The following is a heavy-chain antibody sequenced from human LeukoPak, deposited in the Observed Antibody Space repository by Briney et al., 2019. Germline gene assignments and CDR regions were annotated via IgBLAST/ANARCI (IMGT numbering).Heavy chain of an antibody. V-gene: IGHV1-2*02. CDR3: ARHRASMTTRYYYYYYMDV. Sequence: ASVKVSCKASGYTFTGYYMHWVRQAPGQGLEWMGWINPNSGGTNYAQKFQGRVTMTRDTSISTAYMELSRLRSDDTAMYYCARHRASMTTRYYYYYYMDVWGKGTTVTVSS. D-gene: IGHD4-11*01. CDR1: GYTFTGYY. J-gene: IGHJ6*03. CDR2: INPNSGGT.